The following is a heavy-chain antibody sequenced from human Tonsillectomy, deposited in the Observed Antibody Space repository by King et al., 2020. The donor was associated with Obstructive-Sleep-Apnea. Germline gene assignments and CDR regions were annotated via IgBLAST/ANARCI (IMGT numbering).Heavy chain of an antibody. CDR2: ISSSSSYI. CDR3: ASNYDFWSGYYVSAFDI. CDR1: GFTFSSYS. J-gene: IGHJ3*02. D-gene: IGHD3-3*01. Sequence: VQLVESGGGLVKPGGSLRLSCAASGFTFSSYSMNWVRQAPGKGLEWVSSISSSSSYIYYADSVKGRFTISRDNAKNSLYLQMNSLRAEDTAVYYCASNYDFWSGYYVSAFDIWGQGTMVTVSS. V-gene: IGHV3-21*01.